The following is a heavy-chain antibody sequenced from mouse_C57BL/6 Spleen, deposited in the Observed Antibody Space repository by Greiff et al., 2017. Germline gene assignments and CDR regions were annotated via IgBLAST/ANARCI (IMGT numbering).Heavy chain of an antibody. CDR2: IYPGGGYT. CDR1: GYTFTNYW. D-gene: IGHD1-1*01. Sequence: VQLQQSGAELVRPGTSVKMSCKASGYTFTNYWIGWAKQRPGHGLEWIGDIYPGGGYTNYNEKFKGKATLTADKSSSTAYMQFSSLTSEDSAIYYCARSPFTTGHSYWYFGGWGTGTTVTVSS. J-gene: IGHJ1*03. V-gene: IGHV1-63*01. CDR3: ARSPFTTGHSYWYFGG.